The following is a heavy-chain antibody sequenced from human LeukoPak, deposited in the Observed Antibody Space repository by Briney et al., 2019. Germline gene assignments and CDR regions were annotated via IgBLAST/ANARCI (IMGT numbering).Heavy chain of an antibody. Sequence: ASVKVSCKASGYTFTSYGISWVRQAPGQGLEWMGWISAYNGNTNYAQKLQGRVTMTTDTSTSTAYMELRSLRSDDTAVYYCARDLYRSRGNFPAGGHYWGQGTLVTVSS. CDR1: GYTFTSYG. CDR3: ARDLYRSRGNFPAGGHY. CDR2: ISAYNGNT. D-gene: IGHD4-23*01. V-gene: IGHV1-18*01. J-gene: IGHJ4*02.